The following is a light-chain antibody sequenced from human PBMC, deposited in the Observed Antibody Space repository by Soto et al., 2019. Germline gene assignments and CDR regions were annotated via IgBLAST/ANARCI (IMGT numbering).Light chain of an antibody. J-gene: IGKJ1*01. CDR2: EAS. CDR3: QQYGSSPRT. CDR1: KRFGGSS. V-gene: IGKV3-20*01. Sequence: ENVLTQSPGTLSLSPGEGTTSSCGAGKRFGGSSLAGYQQKPGQAPRLLIYEASSRAPGIPDRFSGSGSGTDFTLTISRLEPEDFAVYFCQQYGSSPRTFGQGTKVEIK.